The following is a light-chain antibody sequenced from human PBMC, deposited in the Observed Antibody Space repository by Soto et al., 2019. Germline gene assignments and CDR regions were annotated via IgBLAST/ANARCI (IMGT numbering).Light chain of an antibody. CDR1: QTITTY. CDR2: GAS. V-gene: IGKV3-11*01. J-gene: IGKJ5*01. Sequence: EIVLTQSPATLSLSPGERATLSCRASQTITTYLAWYQQKPGQPPRLLIYGASNRATGTPARFSGSGSGTDFTLTISNLEPEDFAVYYCQPRSNWPANFGQGTRLEIK. CDR3: QPRSNWPAN.